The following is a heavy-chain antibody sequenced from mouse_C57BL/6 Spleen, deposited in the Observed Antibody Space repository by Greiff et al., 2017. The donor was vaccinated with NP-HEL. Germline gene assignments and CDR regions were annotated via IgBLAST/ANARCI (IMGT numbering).Heavy chain of an antibody. Sequence: EVKLMESGAELVRPGASVKLSCTASGFNIKDYYMHWVQQSPEQGLEWIGRIDPEDGDTEYAPKFQGQATMTADTASNTAYLQLSSLTSEDTAVYYCTTLITAVVARAMEYWGQGTSVTVAS. CDR1: GFNIKDYY. D-gene: IGHD1-1*01. J-gene: IGHJ4*01. V-gene: IGHV14-1*01. CDR3: TTLITAVVARAMEY. CDR2: IDPEDGDT.